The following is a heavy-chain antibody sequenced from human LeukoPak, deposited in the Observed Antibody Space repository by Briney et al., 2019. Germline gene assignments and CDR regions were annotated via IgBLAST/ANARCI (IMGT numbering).Heavy chain of an antibody. CDR1: GFTFSSYA. J-gene: IGHJ4*02. Sequence: PGGSLRLSCAASGFTFSSYAMHWVRQAPGKGLEWVALISYDGSNKYYADSVKGRFTISRDNSKNTLYLQMNSLRAEDTAVYYCIVFAVTGTLGFDYWGQGTLVTVSS. V-gene: IGHV3-30*04. CDR3: IVFAVTGTLGFDY. CDR2: ISYDGSNK. D-gene: IGHD6-19*01.